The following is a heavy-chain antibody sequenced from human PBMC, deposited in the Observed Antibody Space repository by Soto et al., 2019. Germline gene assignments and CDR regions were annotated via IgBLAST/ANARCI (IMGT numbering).Heavy chain of an antibody. CDR1: GFIASTTF. CDR2: FYTGGDT. V-gene: IGHV3-53*01. Sequence: GGSLRLSCAASGFIASTTFMCWVRQAPGKGLEWVSFFYTGGDTYYADSVKGRFTTSRDDSKNTVYLHMNSLRADDTAVYNCGRDPASTSDYGLDVWGQGTTVTVSS. J-gene: IGHJ6*02. D-gene: IGHD2-2*01. CDR3: GRDPASTSDYGLDV.